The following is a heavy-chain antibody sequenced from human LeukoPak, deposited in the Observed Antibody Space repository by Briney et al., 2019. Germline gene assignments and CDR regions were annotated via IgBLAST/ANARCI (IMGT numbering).Heavy chain of an antibody. J-gene: IGHJ4*02. CDR1: GFTFSSYS. CDR2: ISSSSSNI. D-gene: IGHD6-13*01. V-gene: IGHV3-21*01. CDR3: ATEYLYSTRTYFDY. Sequence: GGSLRLPCAASGFTFSSYSMNWVRQAPGKGLEWVSSISSSSSNIYYADSVKGRFTISRDNSKNTLYLQMNSLRPEDTAMYYCATEYLYSTRTYFDYWGQGTLVTVSS.